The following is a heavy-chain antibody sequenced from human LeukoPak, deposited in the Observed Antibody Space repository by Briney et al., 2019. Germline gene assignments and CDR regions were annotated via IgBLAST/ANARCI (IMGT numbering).Heavy chain of an antibody. D-gene: IGHD3-22*01. Sequence: GGSLRLSCAASGFTFSSYAMHWVRQAPGKGLEWVAVISYDGSNKYYADSVKGRFTISRDNSKNTLYLQKNRIRDEDTAVYYCARDKMYDYDGGAYRGNYYYFYAMDVWGQGTTVTVSS. V-gene: IGHV3-30-3*01. J-gene: IGHJ6*02. CDR1: GFTFSSYA. CDR3: ARDKMYDYDGGAYRGNYYYFYAMDV. CDR2: ISYDGSNK.